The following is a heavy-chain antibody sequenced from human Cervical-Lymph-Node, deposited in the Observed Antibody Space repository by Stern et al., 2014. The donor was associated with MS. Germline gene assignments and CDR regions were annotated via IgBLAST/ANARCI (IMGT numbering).Heavy chain of an antibody. CDR2: ANWNGSSI. J-gene: IGHJ6*02. V-gene: IGHV3-20*04. Sequence: EVQLEESGGGVVRPGGSLRLACEASRFKFGDYGMGWVPQVPGKGLEWVSGANWNGSSIGYADSVRGRFTISRDNAKKSLYLQMNSLRAEDTAVYYCARDRGFLEWTGTLDVWGQGTTVTVSS. CDR1: RFKFGDYG. D-gene: IGHD3-3*01. CDR3: ARDRGFLEWTGTLDV.